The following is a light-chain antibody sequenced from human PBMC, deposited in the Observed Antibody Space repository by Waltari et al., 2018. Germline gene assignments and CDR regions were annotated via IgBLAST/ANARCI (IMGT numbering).Light chain of an antibody. CDR2: DVD. CDR3: CSYAGRYTSV. V-gene: IGLV2-11*01. CDR1: NSDVGAYNF. Sequence: QSALTQPRSASGSPGQSVPPSFTGPNSDVGAYNFVSWYQQRPGKAPKLVIYDVDKRPSEVPDRFSGSKAGNTASLTISGLQADDEADYYCCSYAGRYTSVFGGGTKVTVL. J-gene: IGLJ2*01.